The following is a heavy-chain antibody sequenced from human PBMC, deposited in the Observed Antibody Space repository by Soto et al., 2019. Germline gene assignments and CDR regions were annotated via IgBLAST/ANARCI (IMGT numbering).Heavy chain of an antibody. CDR3: ARVRGTEDY. D-gene: IGHD1-1*01. CDR1: GFTFSSYA. V-gene: IGHV3-30-3*01. CDR2: ISYDGSNK. J-gene: IGHJ4*02. Sequence: QVQLVESGGGVVQPGRSLRLSCAASGFTFSSYAMHWVRQAPGKGLEWVAVISYDGSNKYYADSVKGRFTISRDNSKNTLYLQMSSLRAEDTAVYYCARVRGTEDYWGQGTLVTVSS.